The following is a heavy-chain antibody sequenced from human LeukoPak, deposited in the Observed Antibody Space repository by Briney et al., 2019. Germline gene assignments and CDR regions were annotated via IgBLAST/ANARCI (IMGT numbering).Heavy chain of an antibody. CDR3: ARASTYYDILTGYYH. CDR2: ISYDGSNK. J-gene: IGHJ5*02. Sequence: GGSLRLSCAASGFIFSSYALHWVSQAPGKGLEWVAVISYDGSNKYYADSVKGRFTISRDNSKNTLYLQMNSLRAEDTAVYYCARASTYYDILTGYYHWGQGTLVTVSS. CDR1: GFIFSSYA. V-gene: IGHV3-30-3*01. D-gene: IGHD3-9*01.